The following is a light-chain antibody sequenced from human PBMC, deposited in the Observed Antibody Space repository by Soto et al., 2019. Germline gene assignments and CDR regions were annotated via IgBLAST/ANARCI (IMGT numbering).Light chain of an antibody. V-gene: IGKV3-11*01. J-gene: IGKJ4*01. Sequence: EIVLTQSPATLSLSPGERATLSCRTSQRVSHFLAWYQQKPGQAPRLLIYDASNRATGIPARFSGSGSETDFTLTISSLEPEDFAVYYCQQRSNWPELTFGGGTKVEIK. CDR2: DAS. CDR3: QQRSNWPELT. CDR1: QRVSHF.